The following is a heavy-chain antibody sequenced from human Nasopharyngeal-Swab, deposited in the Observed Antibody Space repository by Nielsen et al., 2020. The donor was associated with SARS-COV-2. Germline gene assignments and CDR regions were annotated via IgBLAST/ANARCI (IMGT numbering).Heavy chain of an antibody. J-gene: IGHJ6*02. CDR1: GFTFSSYG. V-gene: IGHV3-30*18. CDR2: ISYDGSNK. D-gene: IGHD2-21*01. CDR3: AKAPYLRGLDV. Sequence: GESLKISCAASGFTFSSYGMHWVRQAPGKGLEWVAVISYDGSNKYYADSVKGRFTISRDNSKNTLYMQTNSLRVEDTAVYYCAKAPYLRGLDVWGRGTTVTVSS.